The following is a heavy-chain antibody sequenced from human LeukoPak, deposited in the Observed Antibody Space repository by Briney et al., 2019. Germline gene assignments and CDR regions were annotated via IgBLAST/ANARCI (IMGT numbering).Heavy chain of an antibody. CDR3: ARAEPDGWFDP. CDR2: IYYSGST. V-gene: IGHV4-30-4*01. D-gene: IGHD1-14*01. J-gene: IGHJ5*02. CDR1: GGSISSGDYY. Sequence: SETLSLTCTVSGGSISSGDYYWSWIRQPPGKGLEWIGYIYYSGSTYYNPSLKSRVTISVDTSKKQFSLRLSSVTAADPAVYHCARAEPDGWFDPWGQGTLVTVSS.